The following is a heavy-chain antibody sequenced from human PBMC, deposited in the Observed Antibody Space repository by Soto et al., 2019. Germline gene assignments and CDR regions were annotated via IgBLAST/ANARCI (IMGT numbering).Heavy chain of an antibody. CDR1: GLAFSNYA. D-gene: IGHD3-16*01. J-gene: IGHJ4*02. V-gene: IGHV3-23*01. CDR3: AKGDLLWDPFDF. CDR2: ITASGYSA. Sequence: PGGSLRLSCAASGLAFSNYAMTWVRQAPGKGLEWVSIITASGYSAYYGGAVKGRFTTSRGNSRSTLYLQMNGLRADDTAVYYCAKGDLLWDPFDFWGQGTLVTVSS.